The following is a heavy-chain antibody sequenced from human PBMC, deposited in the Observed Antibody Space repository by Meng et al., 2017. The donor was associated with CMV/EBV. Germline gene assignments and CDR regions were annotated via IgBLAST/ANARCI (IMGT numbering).Heavy chain of an antibody. Sequence: ASVKVSCKASGYTFTSYDINWVRQATGQGLERMGWMNPNSGNTGYAQKFQGRVTITRNTSISTAYMELSSLRSEDTAVYYCARGLGYCSSTSCYGRFDPWGQGTLVTVSS. CDR2: MNPNSGNT. CDR3: ARGLGYCSSTSCYGRFDP. D-gene: IGHD2-2*01. J-gene: IGHJ5*02. V-gene: IGHV1-8*03. CDR1: GYTFTSYD.